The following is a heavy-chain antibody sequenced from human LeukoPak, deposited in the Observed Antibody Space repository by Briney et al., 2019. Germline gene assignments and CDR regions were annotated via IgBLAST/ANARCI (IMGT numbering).Heavy chain of an antibody. CDR1: GGSISSYY. D-gene: IGHD3-16*01. V-gene: IGHV4-59*08. J-gene: IGHJ4*02. CDR3: ARRDVGGGRYFDY. CDR2: IYYSGST. Sequence: SETLSLTCTVSGGSISSYYWSWIRQPPGKGLEWIGYIYYSGSTNYNPSLKSRVTISVDTSKNQFSLKLSSVTAADTAVYYCARRDVGGGRYFDYWGQGTLVTVSS.